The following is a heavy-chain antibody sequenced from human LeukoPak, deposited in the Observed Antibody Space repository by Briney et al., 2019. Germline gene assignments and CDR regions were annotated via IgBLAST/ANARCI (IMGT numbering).Heavy chain of an antibody. J-gene: IGHJ4*02. CDR3: ARMYYYGSGSKEKGYFDY. V-gene: IGHV4-34*01. D-gene: IGHD3-10*01. CDR2: IYYSGST. CDR1: GGSFSGYY. Sequence: SETLSLTCAVYGGSFSGYYWSWIRQPPGKGLEWIGSIYYSGSTYYNPSLKSRVTISVDTSKNQFSLKLSSVTAADTAVYYCARMYYYGSGSKEKGYFDYWGQGTLVTVSS.